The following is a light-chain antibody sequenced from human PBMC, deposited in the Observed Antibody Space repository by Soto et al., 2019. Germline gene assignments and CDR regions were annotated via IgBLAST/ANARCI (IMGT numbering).Light chain of an antibody. J-gene: IGKJ2*01. CDR2: GAF. CDR3: HQYNNWPYT. CDR1: QTVSAN. Sequence: EVVMTQSPATLSVSLGERATLTCRASQTVSANLAWYQQKPGQAPRLLIYGAFTRATGIPDRFSGDRSGTEFTLTISSLQSEEFAVYYCHQYNNWPYTFGQGTKLEIK. V-gene: IGKV3-15*01.